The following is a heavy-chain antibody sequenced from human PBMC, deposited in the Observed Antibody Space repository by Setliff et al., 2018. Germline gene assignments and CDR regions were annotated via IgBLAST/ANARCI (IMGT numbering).Heavy chain of an antibody. CDR2: IGTAGDT. D-gene: IGHD5-12*01. V-gene: IGHV3-13*03. J-gene: IGHJ4*02. Sequence: PGGSLRLSCAACGFTFSSYDMHWVRQATGKGLEWVSAIGTAGDTYYPGSVKGQFTISRDNSKNTLYLQMNSLRPEDTAVYYCASANTTGYYYFDNWGQGTLVTVSS. CDR1: GFTFSSYD. CDR3: ASANTTGYYYFDN.